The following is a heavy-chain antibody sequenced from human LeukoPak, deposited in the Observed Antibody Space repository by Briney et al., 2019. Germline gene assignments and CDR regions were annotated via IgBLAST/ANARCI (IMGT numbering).Heavy chain of an antibody. J-gene: IGHJ4*02. CDR3: VRDKEQWMETLDY. CDR1: GFKLDNYT. CDR2: IIWNSVSI. Sequence: GGSLRLSCAASGFKLDNYTMHWVRHAPGKGLEWVSGIIWNSVSIADANSVKRRFIISRDNAQNSLYLRINRLRPEETALYYCVRDKEQWMETLDYWGQGTLVTVSS. V-gene: IGHV3-9*01. D-gene: IGHD6-19*01.